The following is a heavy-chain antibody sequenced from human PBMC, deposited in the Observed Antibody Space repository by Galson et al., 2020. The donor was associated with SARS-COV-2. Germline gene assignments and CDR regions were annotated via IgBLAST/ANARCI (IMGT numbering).Heavy chain of an antibody. Sequence: GGSLRLSCAASGFTVSSNYMSWVRQAPGKGLEWVSVIYSGGSTYYADSVKGRFTISRDNSKNTLYLQMNSLRAEDTAVYYCARGAYWGGDYYYGMDVWGQGTTVTVSS. J-gene: IGHJ6*02. CDR3: ARGAYWGGDYYYGMDV. CDR2: IYSGGST. CDR1: GFTVSSNY. D-gene: IGHD2-8*02. V-gene: IGHV3-66*01.